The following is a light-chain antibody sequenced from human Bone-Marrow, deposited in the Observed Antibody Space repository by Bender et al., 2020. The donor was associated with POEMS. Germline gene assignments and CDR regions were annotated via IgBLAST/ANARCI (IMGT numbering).Light chain of an antibody. CDR3: QSHDGYTSV. V-gene: IGLV6-57*01. CDR1: SGNIASYY. J-gene: IGLJ3*02. CDR2: EDN. Sequence: NFMLTQPHSVSESPGKTVTISCTRSSGNIASYYVQWYQQRPGSSPTTVIYEDNQRPSGVPDRFSGSIDSSANSASLTISGLMTEDEADYYCQSHDGYTSVFGGGTKLTVL.